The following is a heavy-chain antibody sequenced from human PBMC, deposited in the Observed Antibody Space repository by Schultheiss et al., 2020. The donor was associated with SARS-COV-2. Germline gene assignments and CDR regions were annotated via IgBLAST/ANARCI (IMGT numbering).Heavy chain of an antibody. CDR2: ISSISDDT. D-gene: IGHD6-13*01. Sequence: GGSLRLSCAASGFTFTNAWMSWVRQTPGKGLEWVSYISSISDDTYYADSLEGRFTISRDNSKNTLSLEMNSLTVEDTAVYYCARSSYTSSVYFDPWGQGTLVTVSS. J-gene: IGHJ5*02. V-gene: IGHV3-11*03. CDR3: ARSSYTSSVYFDP. CDR1: GFTFTNAW.